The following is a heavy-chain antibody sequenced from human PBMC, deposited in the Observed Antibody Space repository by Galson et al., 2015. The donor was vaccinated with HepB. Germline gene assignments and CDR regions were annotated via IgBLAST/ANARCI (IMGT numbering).Heavy chain of an antibody. CDR3: ARHESESKTYAADN. D-gene: IGHD2-2*01. Sequence: ETLSLTCTVSGGSISSSSYYWGWLRQPPGKGLEWIGSFYYTGNTHYNPSLKSRVTISGYTSKNQFSLKLNSVTAADTAVYYCARHESESKTYAADNWGQGTLVTVSS. J-gene: IGHJ4*02. CDR2: FYYTGNT. V-gene: IGHV4-39*01. CDR1: GGSISSSSYY.